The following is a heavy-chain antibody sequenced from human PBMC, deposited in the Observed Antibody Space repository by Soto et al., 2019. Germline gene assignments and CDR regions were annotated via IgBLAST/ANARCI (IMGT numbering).Heavy chain of an antibody. CDR3: ARHVHNQGYEHYFDS. CDR2: IDYSGTI. V-gene: IGHV4-39*01. J-gene: IGHJ4*02. CDR1: GGSISSTSYA. D-gene: IGHD3-3*01. Sequence: PSETLSLTCNASGGSISSTSYAWGWIRQSPGKGLEWIGTIDYSGTIYYNPSLKSRITISGDTSKNQISLKLSSVTAADTAVYYCARHVHNQGYEHYFDSWGQGTLVTVSS.